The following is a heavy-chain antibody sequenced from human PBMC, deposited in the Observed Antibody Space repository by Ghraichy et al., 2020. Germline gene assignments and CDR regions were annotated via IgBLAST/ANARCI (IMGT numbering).Heavy chain of an antibody. CDR3: ARESYDSFDY. CDR1: GFTFSSYE. D-gene: IGHD3-22*01. Sequence: LSLTCAASGFTFSSYEMNWVRQAPGKGLEWVSYISSSGSTIYYADSVKGRFTISRDNAKNSLYLQMNSLRAEDTAVYYCARESYDSFDYWGQGTLVTVSS. CDR2: ISSSGSTI. J-gene: IGHJ4*02. V-gene: IGHV3-48*03.